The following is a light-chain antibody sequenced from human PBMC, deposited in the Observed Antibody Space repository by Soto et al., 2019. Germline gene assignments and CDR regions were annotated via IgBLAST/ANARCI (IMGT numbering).Light chain of an antibody. CDR2: KVS. CDR3: CSYAGSSTPYV. J-gene: IGLJ1*01. CDR1: SNDIGGYNY. V-gene: IGLV2-14*01. Sequence: QSVLTQPASVSGSPGQSITIPCTGSSNDIGGYNYVSWYQQHPGRAPKLVIYKVSDRPSGVSTRFSASKSGNTASLTISGLQAEDEADYYCCSYAGSSTPYVFGTGTKFTVL.